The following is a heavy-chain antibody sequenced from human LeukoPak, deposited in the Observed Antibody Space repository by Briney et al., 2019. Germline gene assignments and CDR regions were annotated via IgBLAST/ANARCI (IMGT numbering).Heavy chain of an antibody. CDR2: IYSGGST. CDR1: GFTVSSNY. D-gene: IGHD4-11*01. Sequence: GGSLRLSCAASGFTVSSNYMSWVRQAPGKGLEWVSVIYSGGSTYYADSVKGRFTISRDNSKNTLYLQMNSLRAEDTALYYCAKDYPDLTPATTTLGPFFDAWGPGTLVTVSS. CDR3: AKDYPDLTPATTTLGPFFDA. J-gene: IGHJ4*02. V-gene: IGHV3-53*01.